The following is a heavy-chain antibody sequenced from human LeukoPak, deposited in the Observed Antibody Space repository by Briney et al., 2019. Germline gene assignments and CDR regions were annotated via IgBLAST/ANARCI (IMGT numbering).Heavy chain of an antibody. V-gene: IGHV1-69*05. CDR2: IIPIFGTA. D-gene: IGHD3-3*01. CDR3: ARDPTLGLRFLEWLGGEY. Sequence: SVKVSCKASGGTFSSYAISWVRQAPGQGLEWMGGIIPIFGTANYAQKFQGRVTITTDESTSTAYMELRSLRSDDTAVYYCARDPTLGLRFLEWLGGEYWGQGTLVTVSS. CDR1: GGTFSSYA. J-gene: IGHJ4*02.